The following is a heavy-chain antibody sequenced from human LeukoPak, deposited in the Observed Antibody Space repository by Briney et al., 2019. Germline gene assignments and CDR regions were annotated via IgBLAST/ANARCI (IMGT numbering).Heavy chain of an antibody. CDR1: GYMFTSYA. J-gene: IGHJ4*02. CDR2: IIPIFGTA. V-gene: IGHV1-69*13. Sequence: SVKVSCKTSGYMFTSYAISWVRQAPGQGLEWMGGIIPIFGTANYAQKFQGRVTITADESTSTAYMELSSLRSEDTAVYYCARGTTVVIPDYWGQGTLVTVSS. CDR3: ARGTTVVIPDY. D-gene: IGHD4-23*01.